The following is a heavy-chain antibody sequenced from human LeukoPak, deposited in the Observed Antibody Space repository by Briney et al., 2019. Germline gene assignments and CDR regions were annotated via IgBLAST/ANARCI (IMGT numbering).Heavy chain of an antibody. V-gene: IGHV3-23*01. J-gene: IGHJ4*02. CDR3: AKGGYGSGSYYPYYLDY. CDR1: GFTFSSYA. Sequence: GGSLRLSCAASGFTFSSYAVSWVRQAPGKGLEWVSVISGSGDSTYYADSVKGRFTISRDNSKNTLYLQMNSLRAEDTAVYYCAKGGYGSGSYYPYYLDYWGQGTLVTVSS. CDR2: ISGSGDST. D-gene: IGHD3-10*01.